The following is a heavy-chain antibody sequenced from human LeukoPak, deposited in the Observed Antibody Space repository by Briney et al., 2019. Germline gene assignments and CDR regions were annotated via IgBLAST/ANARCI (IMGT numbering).Heavy chain of an antibody. J-gene: IGHJ6*03. V-gene: IGHV4-39*07. CDR3: AREGRTTVVPYYYYYMDV. Sequence: SETLSLTCTVSGGSISSSSYYWGWIRQPPGKGLEWIGSIYYSGSTYYNPSLKSRVTISVDTSKNQFSLKLSSVTAADTAVYYCAREGRTTVVPYYYYYMDVWGKGTTVTVSS. D-gene: IGHD4-23*01. CDR1: GGSISSSSYY. CDR2: IYYSGST.